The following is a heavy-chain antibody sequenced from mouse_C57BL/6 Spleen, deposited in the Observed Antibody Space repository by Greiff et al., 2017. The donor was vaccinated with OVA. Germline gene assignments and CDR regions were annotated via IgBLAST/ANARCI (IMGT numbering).Heavy chain of an antibody. J-gene: IGHJ2*01. CDR1: GYTFTDYY. V-gene: IGHV1-76*01. CDR2: IYPGSGNT. CDR3: ARSGGTGSDY. Sequence: VQLVESGAELVRPGASVKLSCKASGYTFTDYYINWVKQRPGQGLEWIARIYPGSGNTYYNEKFKGKATLTAEKSSSTAYMQLSSLTSEDSAVYFCARSGGTGSDYWGQGTTLTVSS. D-gene: IGHD2-14*01.